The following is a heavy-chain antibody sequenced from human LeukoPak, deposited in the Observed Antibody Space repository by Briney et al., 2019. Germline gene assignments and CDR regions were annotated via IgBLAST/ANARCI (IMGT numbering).Heavy chain of an antibody. V-gene: IGHV4-34*01. J-gene: IGHJ4*02. D-gene: IGHD6-19*01. CDR3: ARGVFDSSGRDKGPYYFDY. CDR2: INHSGST. Sequence: SETLSLTCAVYGVSFSGYYWSWLRQPPGKGLEWIGEINHSGSTNYNPSLKSRVTISVDTSKNQFSLKLSSVTAADTAVYYCARGVFDSSGRDKGPYYFDYWGQGTLVTVSS. CDR1: GVSFSGYY.